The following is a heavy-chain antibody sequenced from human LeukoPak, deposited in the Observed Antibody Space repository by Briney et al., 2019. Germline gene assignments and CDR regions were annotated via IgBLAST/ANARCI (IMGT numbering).Heavy chain of an antibody. CDR2: INPTSGDT. CDR1: GYTFTSYY. Sequence: ASVKVSCKASGYTFTSYYVHWVRQAPGQGLQWMGIINPTSGDTNYAQNFQGRVTMTREMSTSTVYMELSSLRSEDKAVYYCARYGFSSVWQGGWHAFDIWGHGTMVTVSS. V-gene: IGHV1-46*01. D-gene: IGHD6-25*01. J-gene: IGHJ3*02. CDR3: ARYGFSSVWQGGWHAFDI.